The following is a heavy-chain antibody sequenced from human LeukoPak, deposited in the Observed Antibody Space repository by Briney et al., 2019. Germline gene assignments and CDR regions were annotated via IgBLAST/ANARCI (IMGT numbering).Heavy chain of an antibody. J-gene: IGHJ4*02. D-gene: IGHD6-6*01. CDR2: ITSSGTTI. Sequence: GGSLRLSCAASGFTFNSYEMNWVRQAPGKGLEWVSYITSSGTTIYYADSVKGRFTISRDNAKNSLYLQMNSLRAEDTAVYYCARVSRDSSSSLDYWGQGTLVTVSS. V-gene: IGHV3-48*03. CDR3: ARVSRDSSSSLDY. CDR1: GFTFNSYE.